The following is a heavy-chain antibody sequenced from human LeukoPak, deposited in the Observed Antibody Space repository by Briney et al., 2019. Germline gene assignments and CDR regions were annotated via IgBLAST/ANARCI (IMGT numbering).Heavy chain of an antibody. CDR2: INPNSGGT. CDR3: AKDTERFIAVAGTGFGGFDY. D-gene: IGHD6-19*01. V-gene: IGHV1-2*02. CDR1: GYTFTGYY. Sequence: ASVKVSCKASGYTFTGYYMHWVRQAPGQGLEWMGWINPNSGGTNYAQKFQGRVTMTRDTSISTAYMELSSLRSEDTAVYYCAKDTERFIAVAGTGFGGFDYWGQGTLVTVSS. J-gene: IGHJ4*02.